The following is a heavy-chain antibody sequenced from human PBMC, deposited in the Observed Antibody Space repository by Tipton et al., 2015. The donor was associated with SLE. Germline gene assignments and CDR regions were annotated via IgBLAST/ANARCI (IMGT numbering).Heavy chain of an antibody. CDR3: ARGDVD. D-gene: IGHD5-24*01. CDR2: VYSSGSA. Sequence: TLSLTCSVSGDSITSFYWCCFRQSTGRGLEWIVRVYSSGSANYNPALISRVSMSVDISKNQFFLTLRSVTAADTAVYFCARGDVDWGQGTLVTVSS. V-gene: IGHV4-4*07. CDR1: GDSITSFY. J-gene: IGHJ4*02.